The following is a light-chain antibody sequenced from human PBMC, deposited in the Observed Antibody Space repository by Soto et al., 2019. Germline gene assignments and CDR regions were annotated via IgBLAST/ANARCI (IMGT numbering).Light chain of an antibody. CDR2: EVR. Sequence: QSALTQPASVSGSPGQSITIACTGTNRDVGSYNLVSWYQQRPGEAPKLIISEVRNRPSGISYRFTGSKSGNTASLTISGLQAADEADDYCSSYTATSTLVFGAGTTVTVL. J-gene: IGLJ3*02. CDR3: SSYTATSTLV. CDR1: NRDVGSYNL. V-gene: IGLV2-14*01.